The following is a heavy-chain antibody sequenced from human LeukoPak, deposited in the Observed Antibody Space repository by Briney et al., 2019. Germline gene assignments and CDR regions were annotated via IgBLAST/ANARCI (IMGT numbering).Heavy chain of an antibody. Sequence: PGESLRLSCAASGFTFNSYAFNWVRQAPGKGLEWVSYISNSNNVIYYTDSVKGRFTISRDNARNLLSLQMNSLRAEDTAVYYCARGDPIYDFWSGGDYWGQGSLVTVSS. J-gene: IGHJ4*02. D-gene: IGHD3-3*01. CDR3: ARGDPIYDFWSGGDY. CDR2: ISNSNNVI. V-gene: IGHV3-48*01. CDR1: GFTFNSYA.